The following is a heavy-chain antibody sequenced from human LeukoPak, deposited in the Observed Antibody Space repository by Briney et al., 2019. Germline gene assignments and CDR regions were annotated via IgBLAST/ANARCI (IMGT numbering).Heavy chain of an antibody. CDR1: GDSISSSNCY. J-gene: IGHJ4*02. D-gene: IGHD3-22*01. V-gene: IGHV4-39*01. CDR3: ASMGRGYDSSGYYVFYFDY. Sequence: SETLSLTCTVSGDSISSSNCYWGWIRQPPGKGLEWIGSIYFSGGTYHNTSLKSRVTISVDTSKNQFSLKLSSVTAADTAVYYCASMGRGYDSSGYYVFYFDYWGQGTLVTVSS. CDR2: IYFSGGT.